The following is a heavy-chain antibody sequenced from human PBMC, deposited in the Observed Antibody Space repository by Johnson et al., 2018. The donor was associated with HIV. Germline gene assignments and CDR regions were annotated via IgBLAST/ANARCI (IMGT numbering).Heavy chain of an antibody. CDR3: AKDDNLGVWYSDAFDV. CDR1: GFVFSTYW. J-gene: IGHJ3*01. D-gene: IGHD6-19*01. V-gene: IGHV3-30*02. Sequence: QVQLVESGGGCAQPGGSLRLSCAVSGFVFSTYWMSWVRQPPGKGLEWVAFIAHDESITHYADSVKGRFTMSRDNSKNTLYLHMKSLRPEDTSIYYCAKDDNLGVWYSDAFDVWGQGTVVTVSS. CDR2: IAHDESIT.